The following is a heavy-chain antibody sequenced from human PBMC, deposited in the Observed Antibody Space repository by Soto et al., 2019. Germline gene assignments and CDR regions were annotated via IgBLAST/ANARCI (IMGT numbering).Heavy chain of an antibody. CDR3: AKGDNLGPKTGYAFDP. Sequence: TLSLTFAISGDSVSSNTASWNWIRQSPSRGLEWLGMTYFTSKWYNDYAVSVKSRIIINPDTSNNQFSLQLNSVTPEDTAVYFCAKGDNLGPKTGYAFDPWGQGIMVTVSS. CDR2: TYFTSKWYN. J-gene: IGHJ5*02. V-gene: IGHV6-1*01. D-gene: IGHD5-12*01. CDR1: GDSVSSNTAS.